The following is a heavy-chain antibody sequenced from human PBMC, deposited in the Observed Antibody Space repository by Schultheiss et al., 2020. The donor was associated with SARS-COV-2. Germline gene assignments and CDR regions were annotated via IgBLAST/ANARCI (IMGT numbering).Heavy chain of an antibody. CDR1: GYSFTNYW. J-gene: IGHJ4*02. CDR3: ARGGSSGYYPTVFDY. V-gene: IGHV5-51*01. D-gene: IGHD3-22*01. CDR2: IYPGDSDT. Sequence: GGSLRLSCKGSGYSFTNYWIGWVRQMPGKGLEWMGIIYPGDSDTRYSPSFQGQVTISADKSISTAYLQWSSLKASDTAMYYCARGGSSGYYPTVFDYWGQGTQVTVSS.